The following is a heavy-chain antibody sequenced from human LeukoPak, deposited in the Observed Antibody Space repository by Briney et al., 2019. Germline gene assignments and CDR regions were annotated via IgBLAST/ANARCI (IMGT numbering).Heavy chain of an antibody. CDR2: IIPIFGTA. V-gene: IGHV1-69*01. CDR3: ARERVGAATYFDY. D-gene: IGHD1-26*01. Sequence: SVKVSCKASGGTFSSYAISWVRQAPGQGLEWMGGIIPIFGTANYAQKFHGRVTITADESTSTAYMELSSLRSEDTAVYYCARERVGAATYFDYWGQGTLVTVSS. CDR1: GGTFSSYA. J-gene: IGHJ4*02.